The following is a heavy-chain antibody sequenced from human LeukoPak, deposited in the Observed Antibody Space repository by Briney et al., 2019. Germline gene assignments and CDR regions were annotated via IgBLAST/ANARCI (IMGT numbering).Heavy chain of an antibody. V-gene: IGHV3-43*02. J-gene: IGHJ3*02. Sequence: GGSLRLSCAASGFTFDDYAMHWVRQAPGKGLEWVPLISGDGGSTYYADSVKGRFTISRDNSKNSLYLQMNSLRTEDTALYYCAKDHYDSSGYYKDAFDIWGQGTMVTVSS. CDR1: GFTFDDYA. CDR2: ISGDGGST. CDR3: AKDHYDSSGYYKDAFDI. D-gene: IGHD3-22*01.